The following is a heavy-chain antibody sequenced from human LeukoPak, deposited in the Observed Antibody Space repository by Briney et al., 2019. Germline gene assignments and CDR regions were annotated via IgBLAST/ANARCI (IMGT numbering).Heavy chain of an antibody. Sequence: SETLSLTCAVYGGSFSSYYWSWIRQPPGKGLEWIGEINHSGSTNYNPSLKRRVTISVDTSKNQFSLKLSSVTAADTAVYYCARGYPAPYYDILTGYYNGYYFDYWGQGTLVTVSS. V-gene: IGHV4-34*01. D-gene: IGHD3-9*01. CDR3: ARGYPAPYYDILTGYYNGYYFDY. J-gene: IGHJ4*02. CDR2: INHSGST. CDR1: GGSFSSYY.